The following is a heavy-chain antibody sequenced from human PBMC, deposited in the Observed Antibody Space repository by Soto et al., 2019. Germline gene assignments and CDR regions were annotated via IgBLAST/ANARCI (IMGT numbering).Heavy chain of an antibody. CDR1: GFTVSSNY. D-gene: IGHD3-22*01. J-gene: IGHJ4*02. V-gene: IGHV3-53*05. CDR2: IYSGVST. Sequence: PGGSLRLSCAASGFTVSSNYMSWVRQAPGKGLEWVSVIYSGVSTYYADSVKGRFTISRGNSKNTLYLQMNSLRAEDTAVYYCARDATPYYDSSGYYLYWGQGTLVTVSS. CDR3: ARDATPYYDSSGYYLY.